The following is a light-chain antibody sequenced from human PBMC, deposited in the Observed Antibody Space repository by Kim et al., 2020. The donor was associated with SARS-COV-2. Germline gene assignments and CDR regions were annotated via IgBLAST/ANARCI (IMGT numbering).Light chain of an antibody. Sequence: QSALTQPASVSGSPGQPITISCTGTSSDVGGYNYVSWYQQYPGKAPKLMLYDVTKRPSGVSNRFSGSKSGNTASLTISGLQAEDEADYYCSSYRSSGYVFGTGTKVTVL. V-gene: IGLV2-14*03. CDR1: SSDVGGYNY. J-gene: IGLJ1*01. CDR3: SSYRSSGYV. CDR2: DVT.